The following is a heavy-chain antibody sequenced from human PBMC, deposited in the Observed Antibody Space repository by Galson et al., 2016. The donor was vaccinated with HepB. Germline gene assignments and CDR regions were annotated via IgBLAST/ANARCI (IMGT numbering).Heavy chain of an antibody. CDR3: ARNGTYCSGGFCCGADSGLDV. J-gene: IGHJ6*04. CDR1: GFIFSDYA. CDR2: ISYDGNSE. Sequence: SLRLSCAASGFIFSDYAFYWVRQAPGKGLEWVALISYDGNSENYADSVMGRLSISRDNSKNTLYLQMNSLRAGDTAVYYCARNGTYCSGGFCCGADSGLDVWGKGTTVTVSS. D-gene: IGHD2-15*01. V-gene: IGHV3-30-3*01.